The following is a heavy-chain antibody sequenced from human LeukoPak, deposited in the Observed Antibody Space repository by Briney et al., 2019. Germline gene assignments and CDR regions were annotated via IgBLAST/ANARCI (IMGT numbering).Heavy chain of an antibody. CDR1: GYTFTGYY. CDR3: ARGNRYYSYAFDI. V-gene: IGHV1-2*02. Sequence: ASVKVSCKASGYTFTGYYIHWVRQAPGQGLEWMGWISPNSGGTNYAQRFQGRVTMTRNTSISTAYMELSSLRSEDTAVYYCARGNRYYSYAFDIWGQGTMVTVSS. J-gene: IGHJ3*02. CDR2: ISPNSGGT. D-gene: IGHD3-10*01.